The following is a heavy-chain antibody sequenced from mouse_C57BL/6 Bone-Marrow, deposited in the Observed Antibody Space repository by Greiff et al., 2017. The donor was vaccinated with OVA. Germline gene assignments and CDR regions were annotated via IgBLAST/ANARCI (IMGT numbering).Heavy chain of an antibody. J-gene: IGHJ4*01. Sequence: DVQLQESGTVLARPGASVKMSCKTSGYTFTSYWMHWVKQRPGQGLEWIGAIYPGNSDTSYNQKFKGKAKLTAVTSASTAYMELSSLTNEDSAVYYCTGENMGSSYDYYAMDYWGQGTSVTVSS. CDR3: TGENMGSSYDYYAMDY. CDR1: GYTFTSYW. CDR2: IYPGNSDT. V-gene: IGHV1-5*01. D-gene: IGHD1-1*01.